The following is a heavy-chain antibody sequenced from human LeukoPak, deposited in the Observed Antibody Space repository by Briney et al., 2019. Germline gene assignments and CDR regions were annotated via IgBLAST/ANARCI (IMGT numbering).Heavy chain of an antibody. CDR1: GFTFTDYS. CDR2: ISSVSTYI. CDR3: AREGGTRDFYYYMDV. Sequence: GGSLGLSCSASGFTFTDYSMSWVRQAPGKGLEWVSIISSVSTYIYYADSVKGRSTISRDNAKNSLHLQMTSLRSEDTAVYFCAREGGTRDFYYYMDVWGKGTKVTVSS. D-gene: IGHD2-2*01. J-gene: IGHJ6*03. V-gene: IGHV3-21*01.